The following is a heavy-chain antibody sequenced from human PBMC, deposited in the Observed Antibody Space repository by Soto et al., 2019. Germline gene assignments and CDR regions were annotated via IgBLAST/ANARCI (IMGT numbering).Heavy chain of an antibody. J-gene: IGHJ5*01. CDR2: IYYSGAT. Sequence: QGQLQESGPRLVKPSQTLSLTCSVSGAYISSGGYFWNWIRQSPGKGLEWIGCIYYSGATYYNPSLKSRVTISVDTKRNQFSVNLTSVTAADTAVYYCERAGSNTNRKHRFDSWGHGFLGSGSA. CDR1: GAYISSGGYF. CDR3: ERAGSNTNRKHRFDS. V-gene: IGHV4-31*03.